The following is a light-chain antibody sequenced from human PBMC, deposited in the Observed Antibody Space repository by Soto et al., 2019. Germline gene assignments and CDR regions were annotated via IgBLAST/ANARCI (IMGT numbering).Light chain of an antibody. Sequence: QPVLTQSPSASAYLGASVKLTCTLSSGNSSYAIAWHQQQPGKGPRYVMKFNSHGSYSKGDGIPHRFSGSSSGAERYLTLSSLQSEDEADYFCQTWGTGIVVFGGGTKLTV. CDR1: SGNSSYA. CDR3: QTWGTGIVV. CDR2: FNSHGSY. J-gene: IGLJ2*01. V-gene: IGLV4-69*01.